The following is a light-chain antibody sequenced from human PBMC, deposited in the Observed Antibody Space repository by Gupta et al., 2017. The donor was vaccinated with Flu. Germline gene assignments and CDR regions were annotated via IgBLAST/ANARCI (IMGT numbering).Light chain of an antibody. V-gene: IGLV2-8*01. CDR1: SSDVGAYND. Sequence: QSALTQPPSASGSPGQSVTISCTGTSSDVGAYNDVSWYQQHPGKAPSLMIYEVTKRPSGVPDRFSGSKSGNTASLTVSGLQAEDEADYYCSSYAGSNVLFGGGTELTVL. J-gene: IGLJ2*01. CDR2: EVT. CDR3: SSYAGSNVL.